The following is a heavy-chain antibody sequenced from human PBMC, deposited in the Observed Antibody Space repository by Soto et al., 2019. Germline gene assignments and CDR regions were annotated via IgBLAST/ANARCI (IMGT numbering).Heavy chain of an antibody. Sequence: GGSLRLSCTASGFTFGDYAMSWFRQAPGKGLEWVGFIRSKAYGGTTKYAASVKGRFTISGDDSKSIAYLEMNSLKTEDTAVYSCATDPCGSGGSCYFDYWGQGTLVTVSS. CDR3: ATDPCGSGGSCYFDY. CDR1: GFTFGDYA. D-gene: IGHD2-15*01. CDR2: IRSKAYGGTT. J-gene: IGHJ4*02. V-gene: IGHV3-49*03.